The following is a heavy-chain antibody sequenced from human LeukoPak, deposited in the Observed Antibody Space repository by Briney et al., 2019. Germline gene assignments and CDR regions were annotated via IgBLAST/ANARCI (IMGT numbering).Heavy chain of an antibody. CDR2: IYYSGST. Sequence: SETLSLTCTVSGGSISSYYWSWIRQPPGKGLEWIGYIYYSGSTNYNPSLKSRVTISVDTSKNQFSLKLSSMTAADTAVYYCVRGTYYYGSGSNWFDPWGQGTLVTVSS. V-gene: IGHV4-59*01. CDR1: GGSISSYY. J-gene: IGHJ5*02. CDR3: VRGTYYYGSGSNWFDP. D-gene: IGHD3-10*01.